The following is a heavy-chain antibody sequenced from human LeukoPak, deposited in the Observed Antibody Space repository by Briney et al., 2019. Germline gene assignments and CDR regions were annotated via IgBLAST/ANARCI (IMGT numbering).Heavy chain of an antibody. J-gene: IGHJ3*02. Sequence: PGGSLRLSCAASGFTFSSYGMHWVRQAPGKGLEWVAVIWYDGSNKYYADSVKGRFTISRDNSKNTLYLQMNSLRAEDTAVYYCARARGGSGSYYTDAFDIWGQGTMVTVSS. CDR3: ARARGGSGSYYTDAFDI. CDR1: GFTFSSYG. V-gene: IGHV3-33*01. D-gene: IGHD1-26*01. CDR2: IWYDGSNK.